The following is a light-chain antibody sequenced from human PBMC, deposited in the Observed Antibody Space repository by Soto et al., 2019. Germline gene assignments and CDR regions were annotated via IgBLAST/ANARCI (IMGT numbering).Light chain of an antibody. CDR1: QSVSSY. J-gene: IGKJ1*01. CDR2: GAS. V-gene: IGKV3-20*01. CDR3: QHYGHALWA. Sequence: EIVLTQSPATLSLSPGERDTLSCRASQSVSSYLAWYQQKPGQSPRLLMSGASRRATGVPDRFSGSGSGTDFTLTISRLEPEDFAVYYCQHYGHALWAFGQGTKVDIK.